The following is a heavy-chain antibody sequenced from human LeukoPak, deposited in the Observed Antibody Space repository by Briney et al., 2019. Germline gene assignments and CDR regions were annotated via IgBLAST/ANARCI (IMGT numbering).Heavy chain of an antibody. CDR2: INPNSGGT. Sequence: ASVKVSCKASGYTFTGYYMHWVRQAPGQGLEWMGWINPNSGGTNYAQKFQGRVTMTRDTSISTAYMELSRLGSDDTAVYYCARVPIVVVPAAIDYRGQGTLVTVSS. J-gene: IGHJ4*02. CDR1: GYTFTGYY. CDR3: ARVPIVVVPAAIDY. V-gene: IGHV1-2*02. D-gene: IGHD2-2*01.